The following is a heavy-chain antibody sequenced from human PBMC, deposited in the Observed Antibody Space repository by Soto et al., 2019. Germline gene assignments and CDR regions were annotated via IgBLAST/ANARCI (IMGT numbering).Heavy chain of an antibody. CDR1: GGSISSSSYY. CDR3: ARGPLGFGVAIRIRDGPFDP. Sequence: SETLSLTYTVSGGSISSSSYYWGWIRQPPGKGLEWIGSIYYSGSTYYNPSLKSRVTISVDTSKNQFSLKLSSVTAADTAVYYCARGPLGFGVAIRIRDGPFDPWGQGTLVTVSS. V-gene: IGHV4-39*01. CDR2: IYYSGST. J-gene: IGHJ5*02. D-gene: IGHD3-3*01.